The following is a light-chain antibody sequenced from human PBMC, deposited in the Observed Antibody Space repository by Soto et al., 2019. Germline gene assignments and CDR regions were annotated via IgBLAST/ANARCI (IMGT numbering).Light chain of an antibody. Sequence: QPVLTQPPSASGTPGQRVTISCSGSSSNIGSNYVYWYQQLPGTAPKLLIYRNNQRPSGVPDRFSGSKSGTSASLAISGLRSEDEADYYCAAWDDSLSGFGTGTKVTVL. V-gene: IGLV1-47*01. CDR1: SSNIGSNY. J-gene: IGLJ1*01. CDR3: AAWDDSLSG. CDR2: RNN.